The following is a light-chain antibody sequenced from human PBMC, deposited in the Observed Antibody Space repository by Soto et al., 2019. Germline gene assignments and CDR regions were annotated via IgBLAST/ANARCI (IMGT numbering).Light chain of an antibody. CDR2: DAS. J-gene: IGKJ1*01. CDR1: QSISSW. V-gene: IGKV1-5*01. CDR3: QQYNSYQWT. Sequence: IQMTQSPSTLSASVGDRVTITCRASQSISSWLAWYQQKPGKAPKLLIYDASSLESGVPSRFSGSGSGTAFTLTISSLQPDDFANYYCQQYNSYQWTFGQGTKVEIK.